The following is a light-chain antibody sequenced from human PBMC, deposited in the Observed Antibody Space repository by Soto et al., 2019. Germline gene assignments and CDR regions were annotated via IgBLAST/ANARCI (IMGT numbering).Light chain of an antibody. V-gene: IGKV1-9*01. CDR2: DAS. CDR1: QGISSY. J-gene: IGKJ4*01. Sequence: DIQLTQSPSFLSASVGDRATITCRASQGISSYLAWYQQKPGKAPKLLIYDASTLQSGVPSRFSGSGSGTEFTLTISSLQPEDLATYYCQQLNGYVALTFGGGTKVELK. CDR3: QQLNGYVALT.